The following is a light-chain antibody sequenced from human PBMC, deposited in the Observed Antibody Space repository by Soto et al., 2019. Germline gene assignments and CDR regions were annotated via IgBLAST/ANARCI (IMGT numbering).Light chain of an antibody. CDR3: QQSYSTPLT. Sequence: DIQMTQSPSSLSTSVGDRVTITCRASQSFSSYLNWYQQKPGKAPKLLIYAASSLQSGVTSRFSGSGSGTDFTLTISSLQPEDFATYYCQQSYSTPLTFGGGTKVDIK. CDR1: QSFSSY. J-gene: IGKJ4*01. V-gene: IGKV1-39*01. CDR2: AAS.